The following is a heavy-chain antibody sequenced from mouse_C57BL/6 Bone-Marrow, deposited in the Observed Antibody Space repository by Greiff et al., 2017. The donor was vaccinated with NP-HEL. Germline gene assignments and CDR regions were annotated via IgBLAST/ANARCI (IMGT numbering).Heavy chain of an antibody. CDR1: GFNIKDYY. D-gene: IGHD1-1*01. J-gene: IGHJ3*01. Sequence: VQLQQSGAELVRPGASVKLSCTASGFNIKDYYMHWVKQRPEQGLEWIGRIDPEAGDTEYAPKFQGKATMTADTSSNTAYLQLSSLTSEDTAVYYCTITVGPPFAYWGQGTLVTVSA. V-gene: IGHV14-1*01. CDR2: IDPEAGDT. CDR3: TITVGPPFAY.